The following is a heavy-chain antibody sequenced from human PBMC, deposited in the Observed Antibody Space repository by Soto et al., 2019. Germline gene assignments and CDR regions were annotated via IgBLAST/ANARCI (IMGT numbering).Heavy chain of an antibody. J-gene: IGHJ4*02. CDR1: GYTFTGYY. V-gene: IGHV1-2*04. D-gene: IGHD1-1*01. Sequence: QVQLVQSGAEVKKPGASVKVSCKASGYTFTGYYMHWVRQAPGQGLEWMGWINPNSGGTNYAQKFQGWVTMTRDKSISTAYMELSRLRSDDTAVYYCARGTPTTGTTWYFDYWGQGSLVTVSS. CDR3: ARGTPTTGTTWYFDY. CDR2: INPNSGGT.